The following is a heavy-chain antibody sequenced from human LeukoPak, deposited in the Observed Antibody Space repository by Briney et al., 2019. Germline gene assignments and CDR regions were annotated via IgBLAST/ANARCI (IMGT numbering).Heavy chain of an antibody. CDR2: INPNSGGT. CDR1: GYTFSGYY. J-gene: IGHJ6*01. V-gene: IGHV1-2*02. CDR3: ASAMKDYYYGMDV. Sequence: ASVKVTCKASGYTFSGYYMHWLRRAPGQGLDWMGWINPNSGGTNYAQKFQARDTMTRDASISTAYMELSRVRYDDTAVYYCASAMKDYYYGMDVWGQGTTVTVSS.